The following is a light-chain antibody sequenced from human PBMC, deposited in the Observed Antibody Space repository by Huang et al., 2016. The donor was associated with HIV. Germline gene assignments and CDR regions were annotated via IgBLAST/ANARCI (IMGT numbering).Light chain of an antibody. CDR3: QQRSAWPLT. Sequence: EIVLTQSPATLSLSPGERSTLSCRASQSVRSYLAWYHPKPGQAPRLLIYDASNRATGIPARFSGSGSGTDFTLTISNLQSEDFAVYYCQQRSAWPLTFGGGTKVEI. CDR2: DAS. V-gene: IGKV3-11*01. CDR1: QSVRSY. J-gene: IGKJ4*01.